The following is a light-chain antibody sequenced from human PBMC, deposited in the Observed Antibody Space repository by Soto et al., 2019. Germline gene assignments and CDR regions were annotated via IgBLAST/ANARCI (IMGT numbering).Light chain of an antibody. CDR1: QSISSY. J-gene: IGKJ4*01. V-gene: IGKV1-39*01. CDR3: QQSYSLTLT. Sequence: DIQMTQSPSSLSASVGDRVTITCRASQSISSYLNWYQQKPGKAPKLLIYAASSLQSGVPSRFSGSGSGTDFTLTISSLQPEDFATYYCQQSYSLTLTFRGGTKVEIK. CDR2: AAS.